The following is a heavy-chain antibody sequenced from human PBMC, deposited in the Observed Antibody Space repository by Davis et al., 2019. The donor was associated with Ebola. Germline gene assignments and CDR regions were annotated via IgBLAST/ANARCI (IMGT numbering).Heavy chain of an antibody. V-gene: IGHV3-30-3*01. CDR1: AFTFSSYA. J-gene: IGHJ4*02. D-gene: IGHD5-18*01. CDR3: ARDSGYSYVSVFDY. Sequence: GGSLRLSCAASAFTFSSYAMHWVRQAPGKGLEWVAVISYDGSNKYYADSVKGRFTISRDNSKNTLYLQMNSLRAEDTAVYYCARDSGYSYVSVFDYWGQGTLVTVSS. CDR2: ISYDGSNK.